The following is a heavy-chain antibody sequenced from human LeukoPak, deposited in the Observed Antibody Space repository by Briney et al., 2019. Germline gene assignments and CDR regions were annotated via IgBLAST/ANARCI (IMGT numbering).Heavy chain of an antibody. D-gene: IGHD6-19*01. CDR3: ARARQEVAVAGSRGNGPFFDY. Sequence: SETLSLTCAVYGGSFSGYYWSWIRQPPGKGLEWIGEINHSGSTNYNPSLKSRVTISVDTSKNQFSLKLSSVTAADTAVYYCARARQEVAVAGSRGNGPFFDYWGQGTLVTVSS. V-gene: IGHV4-34*01. J-gene: IGHJ4*02. CDR1: GGSFSGYY. CDR2: INHSGST.